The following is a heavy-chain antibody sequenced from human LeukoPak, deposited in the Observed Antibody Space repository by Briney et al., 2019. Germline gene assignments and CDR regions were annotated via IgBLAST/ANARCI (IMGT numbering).Heavy chain of an antibody. D-gene: IGHD3-10*01. CDR2: ISYDGSNK. V-gene: IGHV3-30-3*01. CDR1: GFXFSTYA. J-gene: IGHJ4*02. Sequence: GGSLRLSCAASGFXFSTYAIHWVRQGPGKGQEWVAVISYDGSNKYYADSVKGRFTISRDNSKNTLYLQMSSLSAEDTAVYYCARTTTPHYYGSGSYALGYWGQGTLVTVPS. CDR3: ARTTTPHYYGSGSYALGY.